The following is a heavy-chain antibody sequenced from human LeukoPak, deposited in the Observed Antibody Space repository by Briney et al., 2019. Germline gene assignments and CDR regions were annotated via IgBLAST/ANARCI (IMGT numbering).Heavy chain of an antibody. CDR3: AKDFPRWELAYFDY. Sequence: PGGSLRLSCAASGFTFSDYYISWIRQAPGKGLEWVSYISSSGNSISYADSVKGRFTISRDNAKNSLYLQMNSLRAEDTAVYYCAKDFPRWELAYFDYWGQGTLVTVSS. D-gene: IGHD1-26*01. J-gene: IGHJ4*02. CDR2: ISSSGNSI. CDR1: GFTFSDYY. V-gene: IGHV3-11*01.